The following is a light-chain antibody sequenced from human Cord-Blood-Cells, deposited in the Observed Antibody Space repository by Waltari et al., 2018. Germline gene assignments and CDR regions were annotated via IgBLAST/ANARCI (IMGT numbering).Light chain of an antibody. CDR3: QQYNSYST. J-gene: IGKJ1*01. V-gene: IGKV1-5*01. CDR2: DAS. Sequence: DIQMNQSLSTLSASVGDRVTITCRASQSISSWLAWYQQKPGKAPKLLIYDASSLESGVPSRFSGSGSGTEFTLTISSLQPDDFATYYCQQYNSYSTFGQGTNVEIK. CDR1: QSISSW.